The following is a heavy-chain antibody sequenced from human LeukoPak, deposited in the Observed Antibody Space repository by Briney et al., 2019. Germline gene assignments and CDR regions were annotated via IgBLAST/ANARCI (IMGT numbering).Heavy chain of an antibody. V-gene: IGHV3-23*01. Sequence: GGSLRLSCAASGFTFSNYAMNWVRQAPGKGLEWVSTISGSGGSTYYADSVKGRFTISRDNSKNTLYLQINSLRAEDTAVYYCASLKPTYYDILTGSESGYWGQGTLVTVSS. CDR2: ISGSGGST. CDR1: GFTFSNYA. J-gene: IGHJ4*02. D-gene: IGHD3-9*01. CDR3: ASLKPTYYDILTGSESGY.